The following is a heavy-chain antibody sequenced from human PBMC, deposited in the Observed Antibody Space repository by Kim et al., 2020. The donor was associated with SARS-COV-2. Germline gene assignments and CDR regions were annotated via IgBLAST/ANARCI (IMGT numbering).Heavy chain of an antibody. CDR2: IIPILGIA. CDR1: GGTFSSYA. D-gene: IGHD6-19*01. V-gene: IGHV1-69*04. CDR3: ARDKAPVGIAVAGYTYNWFDP. J-gene: IGHJ5*02. Sequence: SVKVSCKASGGTFSSYAISWVRQAPGQGLEWMGRIIPILGIANYAQKFQGRVTITADKSTSTAYMELSSLRSEDTAVYYCARDKAPVGIAVAGYTYNWFDPWGQGTLVTVSS.